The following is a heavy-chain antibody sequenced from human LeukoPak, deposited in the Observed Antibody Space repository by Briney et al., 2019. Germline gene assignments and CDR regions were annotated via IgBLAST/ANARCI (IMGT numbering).Heavy chain of an antibody. J-gene: IGHJ4*02. CDR2: ISGSGGST. V-gene: IGHV3-23*01. D-gene: IGHD1-26*01. Sequence: GGSLRLSCAASGSTFSSYAMSWVRQAPKKGLEWVSAISGSGGSTYYADSVKGRFTISRDNSKNTLYLQMNSLRAEDTAVYSCAKDHSGSYAYWGQGTLVTVSS. CDR1: GSTFSSYA. CDR3: AKDHSGSYAY.